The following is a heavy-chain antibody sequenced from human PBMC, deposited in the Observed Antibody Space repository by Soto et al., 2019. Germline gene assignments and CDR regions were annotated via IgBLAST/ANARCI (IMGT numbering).Heavy chain of an antibody. CDR1: GGSFGGYY. J-gene: IGHJ4*02. D-gene: IGHD2-8*01. V-gene: IGHV4-34*01. CDR3: ARGRPCMVYAMFDFDY. Sequence: PSETLSLTCAVYGGSFGGYYWSWIRQPPGKGLEWIGEINHSGSTNYNPSLKSRVTISVDTSKNQFSLKLSSVTAADTAVYYCARGRPCMVYAMFDFDYWGQGTLVTVSS. CDR2: INHSGST.